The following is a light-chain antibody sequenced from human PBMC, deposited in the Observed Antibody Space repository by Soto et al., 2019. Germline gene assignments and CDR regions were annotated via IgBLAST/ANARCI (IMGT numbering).Light chain of an antibody. V-gene: IGKV3-11*01. CDR2: HTS. CDR3: QQRYNWPPT. CDR1: QSINNN. J-gene: IGKJ1*01. Sequence: EIVLTQSPATLSLSPGERATLSCRASQSINNNLAWYQQKPGQAPRLLVYHTSTRATGIPARFSGSGSGTDFTLTINSLEPEDFALYYCQQRYNWPPTFGQGTKVDIK.